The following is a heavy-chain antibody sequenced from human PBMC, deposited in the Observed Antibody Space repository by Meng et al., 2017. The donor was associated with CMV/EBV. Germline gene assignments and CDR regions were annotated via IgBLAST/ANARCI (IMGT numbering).Heavy chain of an antibody. D-gene: IGHD3-16*02. J-gene: IGHJ4*02. CDR1: GYTFTSYG. Sequence: ASVKVSCKASGYTFTSYGISWVRQAPGQGLEWMGWISAYNGNTNYAQKLQGRVTMITDTSTSTAYMELRSLRSDDTAVYYCARHSEEFYDYVWGSYRVLGIFDYWGQGTLVTVSS. V-gene: IGHV1-18*01. CDR3: ARHSEEFYDYVWGSYRVLGIFDY. CDR2: ISAYNGNT.